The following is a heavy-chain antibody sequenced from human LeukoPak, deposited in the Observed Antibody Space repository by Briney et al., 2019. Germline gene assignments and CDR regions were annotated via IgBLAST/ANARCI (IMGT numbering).Heavy chain of an antibody. CDR2: INHSGST. CDR1: GGSFSGYY. D-gene: IGHD6-19*01. Sequence: SETLSLTCAVYGGSFSGYYWSWIRQPPGKGLEWIGEINHSGSTNYNPSFKSRVTISVDTSKNQFSLKLSSVTAADTAVYYCARGRGWFQKYFDYWGQGTLVTVSS. V-gene: IGHV4-34*01. J-gene: IGHJ4*02. CDR3: ARGRGWFQKYFDY.